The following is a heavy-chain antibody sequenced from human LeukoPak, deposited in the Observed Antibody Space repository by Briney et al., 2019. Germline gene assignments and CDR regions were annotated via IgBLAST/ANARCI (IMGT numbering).Heavy chain of an antibody. CDR2: IYYSGST. CDR3: ARATIFGVVISYFDY. V-gene: IGHV4-39*07. Sequence: PSETLSLTCTVSGGSISSSSYYWGWIRQPPGKGLEWIGSIYYSGSTYYNPSLKSRVTISVDTSKNQFSLKLSSVTAADTAVYYCARATIFGVVISYFDYWGQGTLVTVSS. CDR1: GGSISSSSYY. D-gene: IGHD3-3*01. J-gene: IGHJ4*02.